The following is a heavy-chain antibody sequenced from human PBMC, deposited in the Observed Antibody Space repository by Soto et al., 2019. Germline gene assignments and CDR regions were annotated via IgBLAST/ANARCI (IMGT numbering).Heavy chain of an antibody. CDR1: GGSISSSSYY. D-gene: IGHD5-18*01. CDR2: IYYSGST. CDR3: ARHPSYGYVYFDY. Sequence: WETLSLTCTVSGGSISSSSYYWGWIRQPPGKGLEWIGYIYYSGSTNYNPSLKSRVTISVDTSKNQFSLKLSSVTAADTVVSYYARHPSYGYVYFDYWGQGTLVTVSS. J-gene: IGHJ4*02. V-gene: IGHV4-39*01.